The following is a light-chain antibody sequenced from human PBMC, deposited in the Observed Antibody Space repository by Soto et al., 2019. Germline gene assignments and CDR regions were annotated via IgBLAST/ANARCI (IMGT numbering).Light chain of an antibody. CDR1: SSHFGAGFD. CDR2: ANS. CDR3: KSYDKNINGYV. J-gene: IGLJ1*01. V-gene: IGLV1-40*01. Sequence: QSVLTQPPSVSGAPGQRVTISCTGSSSHFGAGFDVHWYQQLPGTAPKLLIYANSNRPSGVPDRFSGSKSGTSASLAITGLQAEDEADYSCKSYDKNINGYVFGTRTKVTV.